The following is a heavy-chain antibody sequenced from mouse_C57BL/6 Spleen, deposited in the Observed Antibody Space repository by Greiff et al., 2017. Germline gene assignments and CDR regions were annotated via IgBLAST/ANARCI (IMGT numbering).Heavy chain of an antibody. D-gene: IGHD1-1*01. CDR2: IWSGGST. V-gene: IGHV2-2*01. J-gene: IGHJ4*01. Sequence: VQGVESGPGLVQPSQSLSITCTVSGFSLTSYGVHWVRQSPGKGLEWLGVIWSGGSTDYNAAFISRLSISKDNSKSQVFFKMNSLQADDTAIYYWAREQPSYYYGSSLYAMDYWGQGTSVTVSS. CDR3: AREQPSYYYGSSLYAMDY. CDR1: GFSLTSYG.